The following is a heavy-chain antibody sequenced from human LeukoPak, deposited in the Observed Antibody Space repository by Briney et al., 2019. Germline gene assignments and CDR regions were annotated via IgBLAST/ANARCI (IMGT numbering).Heavy chain of an antibody. CDR3: ASWNFDWLLPVDY. V-gene: IGHV4-31*03. CDR1: GGSISSGGYY. CDR2: IYYSGST. D-gene: IGHD3-9*01. J-gene: IGHJ4*02. Sequence: PSQTLSLTCTVSGGSISSGGYYWSWIRQHPGKGLEWIGYIYYSGSTYYNPSLKSRVTISVDTSKNQFSLKLSSVTAADTAVYYCASWNFDWLLPVDYWGQGTLVTVSS.